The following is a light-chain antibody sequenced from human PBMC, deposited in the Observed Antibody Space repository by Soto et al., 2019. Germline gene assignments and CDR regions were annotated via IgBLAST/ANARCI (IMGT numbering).Light chain of an antibody. V-gene: IGKV3-20*01. CDR3: QQYESSPLT. CDR2: RAS. Sequence: EIVLTQSPDTLSLSPGERATLSCRASQSVSSALLAWYQQKPGQAPRLLIYRASTRATGIPDRFTGSGSGTEFTLTISRLEPEDFAVYYCQQYESSPLTFGGGTKVEIK. J-gene: IGKJ4*01. CDR1: QSVSSAL.